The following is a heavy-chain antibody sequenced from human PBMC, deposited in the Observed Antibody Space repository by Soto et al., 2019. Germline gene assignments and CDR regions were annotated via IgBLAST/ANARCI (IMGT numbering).Heavy chain of an antibody. D-gene: IGHD2-21*02. J-gene: IGHJ4*02. CDR1: GFTFSDHY. CDR2: TRNKANSYTT. V-gene: IGHV3-72*01. CDR3: ARGSLTVVTPGYYFDY. Sequence: GGSLRLSCAASGFTFSDHYMDWVRQAPGKGLEWVGRTRNKANSYTTEYAASVKGRFTISRDDSKNSLYLQMNSLKTEDTAVYYCARGSLTVVTPGYYFDYWGQGTLVTVSS.